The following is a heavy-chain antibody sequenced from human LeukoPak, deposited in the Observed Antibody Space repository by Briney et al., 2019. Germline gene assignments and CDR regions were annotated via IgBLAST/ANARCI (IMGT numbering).Heavy chain of an antibody. CDR3: TIEIPYSGYPY. CDR2: IYTSGST. Sequence: PSETLSLTCTVSGGSISSYYRNWIRQPAGKGLEWIGRIYTSGSTNYNPSLKSRVTMSVDTSKNQFSLKLSSVTAADTAVYYCTIEIPYSGYPYWGQGTLVTVSS. D-gene: IGHD5-12*01. V-gene: IGHV4-4*07. J-gene: IGHJ4*02. CDR1: GGSISSYY.